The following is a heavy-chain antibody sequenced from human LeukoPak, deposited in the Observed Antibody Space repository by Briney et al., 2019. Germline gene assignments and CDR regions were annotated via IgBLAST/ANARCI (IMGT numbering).Heavy chain of an antibody. CDR2: ISSSSSYI. D-gene: IGHD3-10*01. Sequence: GGSLRLSCAASGFTFSSYSMNWVRQAPGKGLEWVSSISSSSSYIYYADSVKGRFTISRDNAKNSLYLQMNSLRAEDTAVYYCARDEWSGTPYYFDYWGQGTLVTVSS. CDR1: GFTFSSYS. V-gene: IGHV3-21*01. J-gene: IGHJ4*02. CDR3: ARDEWSGTPYYFDY.